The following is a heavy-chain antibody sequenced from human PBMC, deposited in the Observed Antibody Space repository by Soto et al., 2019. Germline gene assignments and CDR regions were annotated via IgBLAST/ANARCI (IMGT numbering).Heavy chain of an antibody. CDR2: IYYSGST. D-gene: IGHD5-18*01. V-gene: IGHV4-31*03. CDR1: GGSIRIGGYY. Sequence: SDTLSLTCTVSGGSIRIGGYYWSCFRQSPRRGLEWIGNIYYSGSTYYNPSLKSRLTISVDTSKNQFSLNLSSVTAADTAVYYCARDRLMATAGTARHYFGLDVWGQGTTVTVSS. J-gene: IGHJ6*02. CDR3: ARDRLMATAGTARHYFGLDV.